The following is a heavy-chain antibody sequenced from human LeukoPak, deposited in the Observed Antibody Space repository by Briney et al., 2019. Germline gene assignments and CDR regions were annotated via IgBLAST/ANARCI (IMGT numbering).Heavy chain of an antibody. J-gene: IGHJ4*02. CDR2: ISGSGDST. D-gene: IGHD3-16*01. CDR1: GFIFRHYA. CDR3: AKALGDWPTTLDY. Sequence: GGSLRLSCSASGFIFRHYAVNWVRQSPGKGLEWVSRISGSGDSTYYADSVKGRFTVSRDNSKNTLYLQMNSLTAADTAVYFCAKALGDWPTTLDYWGRGTLVTVSS. V-gene: IGHV3-23*01.